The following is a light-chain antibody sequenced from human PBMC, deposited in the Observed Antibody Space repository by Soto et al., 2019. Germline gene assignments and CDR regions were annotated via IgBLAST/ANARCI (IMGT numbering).Light chain of an antibody. Sequence: EIVLTQSPVTLSLSPGERATLSCRASQSVSNTYMAWFQQKPGQAPRLFIYGASSRATGIPDRFSGSGSGTDFTLTISRLEPEDFAVYYCQQSGTSLTWTFGQGTKVDNK. V-gene: IGKV3-20*01. CDR3: QQSGTSLTWT. J-gene: IGKJ1*01. CDR1: QSVSNTY. CDR2: GAS.